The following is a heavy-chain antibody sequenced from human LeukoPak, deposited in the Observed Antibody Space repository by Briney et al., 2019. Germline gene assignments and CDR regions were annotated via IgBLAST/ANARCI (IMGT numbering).Heavy chain of an antibody. Sequence: GRSLRLSCAASGFTFSSYGMHWVRQAPGKGLEWVAVISYGGANKYYSDSVKGRFTISRDNSKSTLFLQMNSLSAEDTAVYYCAKDLLYGFGSSGYSYYAMDVWGQGTTVTVSS. D-gene: IGHD5-18*01. J-gene: IGHJ6*02. CDR1: GFTFSSYG. CDR2: ISYGGANK. V-gene: IGHV3-30*18. CDR3: AKDLLYGFGSSGYSYYAMDV.